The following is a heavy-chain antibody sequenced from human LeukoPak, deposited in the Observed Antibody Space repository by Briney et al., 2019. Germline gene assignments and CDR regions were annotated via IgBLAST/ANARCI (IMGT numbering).Heavy chain of an antibody. CDR3: ARDGYGNNYMDV. D-gene: IGHD5-18*01. CDR2: IYSGGTT. V-gene: IGHV3-53*01. CDR1: GLRASRTF. J-gene: IGHJ6*03. Sequence: GGPLRLSGEAPGLRASRTFMSWVRQVPGKGLEWVSVIYSGGTTYYADSVKGRFTISRDNSKNTLYLQMNSLRAEDTAVYYCARDGYGNNYMDVWGKGTTVTVSS.